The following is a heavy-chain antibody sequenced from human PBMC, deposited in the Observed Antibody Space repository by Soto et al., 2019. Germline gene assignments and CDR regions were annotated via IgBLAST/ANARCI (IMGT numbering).Heavy chain of an antibody. CDR2: IWYDGSNK. CDR1: GFTFSSYG. V-gene: IGHV3-33*01. Sequence: SLRLSCAASGFTFSSYGMHWVRQAPGEGLEWVAVIWYDGSNKYYADSVKGRFTISRDDSKNTLYLQMNSLRAEDTAVYYCARDSSGQLHYWGQGTLVTVSS. J-gene: IGHJ4*02. D-gene: IGHD3-10*01. CDR3: ARDSSGQLHY.